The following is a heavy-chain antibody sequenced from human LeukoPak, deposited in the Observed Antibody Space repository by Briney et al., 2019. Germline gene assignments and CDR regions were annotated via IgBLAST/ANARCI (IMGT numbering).Heavy chain of an antibody. Sequence: ASVKVSCKASGGTFSSYAISWVRQAPGQGLEWMGGIIPIFGTANYAQKFQGRVTITTDESTSTAYMELSSLRSEDTAVYYCARMVFVVDSGSFLGWFDPWGQGTLVTVSS. V-gene: IGHV1-69*05. CDR2: IIPIFGTA. CDR3: ARMVFVVDSGSFLGWFDP. J-gene: IGHJ5*02. D-gene: IGHD1-26*01. CDR1: GGTFSSYA.